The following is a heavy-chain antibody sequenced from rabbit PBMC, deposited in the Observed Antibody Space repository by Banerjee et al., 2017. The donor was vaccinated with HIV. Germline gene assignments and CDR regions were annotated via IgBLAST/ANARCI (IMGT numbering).Heavy chain of an antibody. CDR2: IDPVFGST. J-gene: IGHJ4*01. V-gene: IGHV1S7*01. Sequence: QSLEESGGDLVKPEGSLTLTCKASGFDFSSYYMSWVRQAPGKGLEWIGYIDPVFGSTYYASWVNGRFTISSHNAQNTLYLQLNSLTAADTATYFCARDAAVPGAYVFNLWGPGTLVTVS. CDR3: ARDAAVPGAYVFNL. CDR1: GFDFSSYY. D-gene: IGHD6-1*01.